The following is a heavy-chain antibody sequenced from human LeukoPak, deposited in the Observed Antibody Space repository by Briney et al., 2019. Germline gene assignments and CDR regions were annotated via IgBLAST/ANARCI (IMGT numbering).Heavy chain of an antibody. CDR1: GGSFSGYY. V-gene: IGHV4-34*01. CDR2: INHSEST. D-gene: IGHD5-18*01. J-gene: IGHJ4*02. Sequence: SETLSLTCAVYGGSFSGYYWSWIRKPPGKGLEWIGEINHSESTNYHPSLKSRVTISVDTSKNQFSLKLSSVTAADTAVYYCARGVEYSSAPFDYWGQGTLVTVSS. CDR3: ARGVEYSSAPFDY.